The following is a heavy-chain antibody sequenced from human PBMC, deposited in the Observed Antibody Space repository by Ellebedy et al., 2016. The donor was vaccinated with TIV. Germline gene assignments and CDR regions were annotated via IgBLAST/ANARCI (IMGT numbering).Heavy chain of an antibody. D-gene: IGHD2-15*01. CDR3: ARVRGHQAIGYCSGGSCYSGRYYFDY. J-gene: IGHJ4*02. CDR2: ISAYNGNT. Sequence: AASVKVSCKASGYTFTSYGISWVRQAPGQGLEWMGWISAYNGNTNYAQKLQGRVTMTTDTSTSTAYMELRSLRSDDTAVYYCARVRGHQAIGYCSGGSCYSGRYYFDYWGQGTLVTVSS. V-gene: IGHV1-18*01. CDR1: GYTFTSYG.